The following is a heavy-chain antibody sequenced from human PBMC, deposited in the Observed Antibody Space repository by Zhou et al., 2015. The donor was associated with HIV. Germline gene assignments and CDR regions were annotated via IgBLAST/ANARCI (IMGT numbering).Heavy chain of an antibody. D-gene: IGHD3-9*01. CDR2: IIPIFGTA. CDR1: SSYA. J-gene: IGHJ3*02. V-gene: IGHV1-69*01. CDR3: AREAGVDILTGYAADAFDI. Sequence: SSYAISWVRQAPGQGLEWMGGIIPIFGTANYAQKFQGRVTITADESTSTAYMELSSLRSEDTAVYYCAREAGVDILTGYAADAFDIWGQGTMVTVSS.